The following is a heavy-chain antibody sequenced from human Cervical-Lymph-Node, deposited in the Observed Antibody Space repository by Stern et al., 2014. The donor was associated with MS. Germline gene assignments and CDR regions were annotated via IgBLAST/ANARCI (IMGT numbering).Heavy chain of an antibody. V-gene: IGHV5-51*01. J-gene: IGHJ4*02. CDR2: IYPGDSDT. CDR1: GYSFTANW. Sequence: EVQLVQSGAEVKKPGESLKISCKGSGYSFTANWIAWVRQMPGKGLEWMGIIYPGDSDTRCSPSFQGQVPISAGNSTSTAYLQWSSLKASDTAMYYCARDYGDYAFDYGGQGTLVTVSS. D-gene: IGHD4-17*01. CDR3: ARDYGDYAFDY.